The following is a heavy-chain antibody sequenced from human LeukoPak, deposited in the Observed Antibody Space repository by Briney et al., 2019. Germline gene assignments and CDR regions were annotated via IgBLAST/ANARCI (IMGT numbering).Heavy chain of an antibody. CDR1: GGSISSYY. V-gene: IGHV4-59*01. CDR2: IYYSGST. CDR3: ARAVTRGVPYFDY. J-gene: IGHJ4*02. Sequence: SETLSLTCTVSGGSISSYYWSWIRQPPGKGLEWIGYIYYSGSTNYNPSLKSRVTISVDTSKNQFSLRLSSVTAADTAVYYCARAVTRGVPYFDYWGQGTLVTVSS. D-gene: IGHD2-2*01.